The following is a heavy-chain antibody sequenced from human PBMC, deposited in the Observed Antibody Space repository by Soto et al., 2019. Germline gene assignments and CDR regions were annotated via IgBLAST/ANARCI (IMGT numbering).Heavy chain of an antibody. CDR3: ARDPYGGYIFDS. J-gene: IGHJ4*02. D-gene: IGHD5-12*01. Sequence: QVQLVESGGGVVQPGTSLRLSCAASGFLFRNYAMHWVRQSPAKGLEWLAVLSFDGANIFYAGAAKGRFTISRDNSKQTLYLQLDSLRPEDTGVYFCARDPYGGYIFDSWGQGTQVTLSS. V-gene: IGHV3-30-3*01. CDR1: GFLFRNYA. CDR2: LSFDGANI.